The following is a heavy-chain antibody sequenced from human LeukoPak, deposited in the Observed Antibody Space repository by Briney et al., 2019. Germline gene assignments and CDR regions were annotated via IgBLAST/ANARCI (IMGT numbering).Heavy chain of an antibody. D-gene: IGHD1-26*01. CDR1: GFTFSGSA. Sequence: GGSLRLSCAASGFTFSGSAMHWVRQASGKGLEWVGRIRSKANGYATAYAASVKGRFTISRDDSKNTAYLQMNSLKTEDTAVYYCTRLDSGIVGATTDYWGQGTLVTVSS. J-gene: IGHJ4*02. CDR3: TRLDSGIVGATTDY. V-gene: IGHV3-73*01. CDR2: IRSKANGYAT.